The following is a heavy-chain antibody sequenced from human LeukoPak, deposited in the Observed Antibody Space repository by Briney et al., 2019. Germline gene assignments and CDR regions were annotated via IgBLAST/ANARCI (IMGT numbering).Heavy chain of an antibody. D-gene: IGHD1-1*01. CDR1: GFIFSCYG. J-gene: IGHJ3*02. Sequence: GGYLLLYGASLGFIFSCYGMHGGGQAPGKGLEGVAVISYGGSNKYYADSVKGRFTISRDNSKNTLYLQMNSLRAEDTAVYYCAKVLRAGGSGYNWNADAFDIWGQGTMVTVSS. CDR3: AKVLRAGGSGYNWNADAFDI. V-gene: IGHV3-30*18. CDR2: ISYGGSNK.